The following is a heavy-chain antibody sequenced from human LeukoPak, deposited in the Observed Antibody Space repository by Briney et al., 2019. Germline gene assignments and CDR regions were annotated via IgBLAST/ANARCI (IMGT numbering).Heavy chain of an antibody. CDR3: ARGYGGHVDY. CDR1: GYSISSGNY. V-gene: IGHV4-38-2*02. D-gene: IGHD4-23*01. J-gene: IGHJ4*02. Sequence: PSETLSLTXTVSGYSISSGNYWGWIRQSPGKGLEWIGNIYHSGTTYYNPSLKSRVTISVDTSKNQFSLKLSSVTAADTAVYYCARGYGGHVDYWGQGTLVTVSS. CDR2: IYHSGTT.